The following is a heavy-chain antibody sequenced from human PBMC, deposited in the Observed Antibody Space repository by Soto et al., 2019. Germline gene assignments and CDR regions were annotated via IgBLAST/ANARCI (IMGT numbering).Heavy chain of an antibody. CDR3: ATEMRDGYQNTFNM. D-gene: IGHD5-12*01. CDR2: IGGSGGST. Sequence: EVQLLESGGGLVQPGGSLRLSCAASGFTFSSYAMSWVRQAPGKGLEWVSAIGGSGGSTYYADSVKGRFTISRDNSKNTLYLQMNSLTAEDTAVYYCATEMRDGYQNTFNMWGQGTMVTVSS. CDR1: GFTFSSYA. V-gene: IGHV3-23*01. J-gene: IGHJ3*02.